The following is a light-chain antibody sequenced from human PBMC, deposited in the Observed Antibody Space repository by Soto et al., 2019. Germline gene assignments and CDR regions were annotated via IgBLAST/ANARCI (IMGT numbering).Light chain of an antibody. CDR1: SSDVGGYNY. Sequence: QSALTQPPSASGSPGQSVTISCTGTSSDVGGYNYVSWYQQHPGKAPKVMIYEVSKRPSGVPDRFSGFKSGNTASLTVSGLQAEDEADYYCSSYAGSNNVIFGGGTQLTVL. CDR3: SSYAGSNNVI. V-gene: IGLV2-8*01. CDR2: EVS. J-gene: IGLJ2*01.